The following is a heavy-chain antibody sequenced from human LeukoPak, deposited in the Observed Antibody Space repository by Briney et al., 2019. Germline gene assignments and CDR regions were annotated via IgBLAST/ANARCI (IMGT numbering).Heavy chain of an antibody. D-gene: IGHD3-16*02. CDR1: GYTFTGYY. CDR2: INPNSGGT. CDR3: ARFLLRLGELSLYGGLDY. Sequence: ASVKVSCKASGYTFTGYYMHWVRQAPGQGLEWMGWINPNSGGTNYAQKFQGRVTMTRDTSISTAYMELSRLRSDDMAVYYCARFLLRLGELSLYGGLDYWGQGTLVTVSS. V-gene: IGHV1-2*02. J-gene: IGHJ4*02.